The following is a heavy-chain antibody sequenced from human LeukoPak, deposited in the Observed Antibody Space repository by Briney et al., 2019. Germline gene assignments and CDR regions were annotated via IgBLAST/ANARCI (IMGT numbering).Heavy chain of an antibody. J-gene: IGHJ3*02. CDR2: IYYSGRT. CDR1: GGXISGFH. V-gene: IGHV4-59*08. CDR3: ARRNDFDI. Sequence: SETLSLTCTVSGGXISGFHWNWIRQPPGKGLEWIGYIYYSGRTDSNPSLRSRVTVSVDTSKNQFNLRLTSVTAADTAMYYCARRNDFDIWGPGTMVTVSS.